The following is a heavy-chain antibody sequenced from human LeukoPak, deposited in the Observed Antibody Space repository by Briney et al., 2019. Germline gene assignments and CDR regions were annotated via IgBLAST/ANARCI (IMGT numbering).Heavy chain of an antibody. D-gene: IGHD6-13*01. V-gene: IGHV5-51*01. CDR3: ARLRLAAAGTPNDAFDI. J-gene: IGHJ3*02. CDR2: IYPGDSDT. CDR1: GYSFTSYW. Sequence: GESLKISCKGSGYSFTSYWIGWVRQMPGKGLEWMWIIYPGDSDTRYSPSFQGQVTISADKSISTAYLQWSSLKASDTAMYYCARLRLAAAGTPNDAFDIWGQGTMVTVSS.